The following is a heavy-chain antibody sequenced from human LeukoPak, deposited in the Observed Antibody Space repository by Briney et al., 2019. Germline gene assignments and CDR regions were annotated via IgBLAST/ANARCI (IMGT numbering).Heavy chain of an antibody. CDR2: INAGNGNT. CDR3: ARDGSSGWYSYYYGMDV. D-gene: IGHD6-19*01. J-gene: IGHJ6*02. CDR1: GYTFTSYA. V-gene: IGHV1-3*01. Sequence: ASVKVSCKASGYTFTSYAMHWVRQAPGQGLEWMGWINAGNGNTKYSQKFQGRVTITRDTSASTAYMELSSLRSEDTAVYYCARDGSSGWYSYYYGMDVWGQGTTVTVSS.